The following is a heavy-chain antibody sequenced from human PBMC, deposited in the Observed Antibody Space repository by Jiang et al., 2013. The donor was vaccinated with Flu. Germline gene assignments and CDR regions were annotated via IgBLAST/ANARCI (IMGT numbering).Heavy chain of an antibody. V-gene: IGHV1-69*01. CDR1: GGTFSSYA. CDR2: IIPIYATA. CDR3: ARDRARGSGSYYNRFDY. D-gene: IGHD3-10*01. J-gene: IGHJ4*02. Sequence: VQLVESGAEVKKPGSSVKVSCKASGGTFSSYAISWVRQAPGQGLEWMGGIIPIYATANYAQKFQGRVTITADESTSTAYMELSSLRSEDTAVYYCARDRARGSGSYYNRFDYWGQGTLVTVSS.